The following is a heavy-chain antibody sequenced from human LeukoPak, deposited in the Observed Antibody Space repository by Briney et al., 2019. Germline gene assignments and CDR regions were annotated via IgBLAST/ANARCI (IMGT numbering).Heavy chain of an antibody. V-gene: IGHV3-23*01. CDR3: AKYVSAKGPPYALDV. Sequence: GGSLRISCAASEFTFSSYAMQWVRQAPGKGLEWVSGISASGGSTWYADSVKGRFTISRDNSKNTLYLQMNSLRAEDTAVYYCAKYVSAKGPPYALDVWGQGTTVTVSS. CDR2: ISASGGST. J-gene: IGHJ6*02. D-gene: IGHD2/OR15-2a*01. CDR1: EFTFSSYA.